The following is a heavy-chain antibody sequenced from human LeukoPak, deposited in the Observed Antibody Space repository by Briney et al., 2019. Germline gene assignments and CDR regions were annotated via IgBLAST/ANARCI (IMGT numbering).Heavy chain of an antibody. D-gene: IGHD2-2*01. CDR2: ISSSSSYI. Sequence: PGGSLRLSCAASGFTFSSYSMNWVRQAPGKGLEWVSSISSSSSYIYYADSVKGRFTISRDNAKNSLYLQMNSLRAEDTAVYYCARDRSPAYQLLPRCGMDVWGQGTTVTVSS. V-gene: IGHV3-21*01. J-gene: IGHJ6*02. CDR3: ARDRSPAYQLLPRCGMDV. CDR1: GFTFSSYS.